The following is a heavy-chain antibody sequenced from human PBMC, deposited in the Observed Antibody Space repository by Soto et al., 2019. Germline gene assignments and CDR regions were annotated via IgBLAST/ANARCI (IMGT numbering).Heavy chain of an antibody. D-gene: IGHD4-17*01. CDR1: GYTFTSYG. Sequence: ASVKVSCKASGYTFTSYGISWVRQAPGQGLEWMGWISAYNGNTNYAQKLQGRVTMTTDTSTSTAYMELRSLRSDDTAVYYCAREATVTHYYYYYGMDVWGQGTTVTVSS. V-gene: IGHV1-18*01. CDR3: AREATVTHYYYYYGMDV. J-gene: IGHJ6*02. CDR2: ISAYNGNT.